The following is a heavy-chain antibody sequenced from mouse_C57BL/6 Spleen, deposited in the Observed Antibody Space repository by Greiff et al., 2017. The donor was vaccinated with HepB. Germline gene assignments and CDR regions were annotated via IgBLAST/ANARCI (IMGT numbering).Heavy chain of an antibody. J-gene: IGHJ3*01. CDR3: ARSHYGSFAY. V-gene: IGHV1-69*01. Sequence: QVQLQQPGAELVMPGASVKLSCKASCYTFTSYWMHWVKQRPGQGLEWIGEIDPSDSYTNYNQKFKGKSTLTVDKSSSTAYMQLSSLTSEDSAVYYCARSHYGSFAYWGQGTLVTVSA. D-gene: IGHD2-1*01. CDR1: CYTFTSYW. CDR2: IDPSDSYT.